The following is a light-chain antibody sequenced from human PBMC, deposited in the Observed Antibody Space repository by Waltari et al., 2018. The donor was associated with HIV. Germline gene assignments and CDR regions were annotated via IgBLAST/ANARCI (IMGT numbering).Light chain of an antibody. CDR1: SSDIGGYKF. V-gene: IGLV2-14*03. CDR2: DVS. Sequence: QSALTQPASVSGSPGQSITISCTGTSSDIGGYKFVSWYQQHPGKAPKLLIYDVSNRPSGVSDRFSGSKSGNTASLTISGLQPEDEADYHCSSFTSLRSLVFGGGTKLTL. CDR3: SSFTSLRSLV. J-gene: IGLJ2*01.